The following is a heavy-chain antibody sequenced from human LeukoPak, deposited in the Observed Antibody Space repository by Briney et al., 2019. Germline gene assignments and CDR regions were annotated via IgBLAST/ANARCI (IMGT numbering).Heavy chain of an antibody. Sequence: GGSLRLSCSASGFTFRDYALHWLRQAPGKGLEYVSTISSNGGGTHYADSVRGRFTISRDNSKNTLYLQMSSLRPEDTAVYYCVKDITPYYFDYWGQGTLVTVSS. CDR2: ISSNGGGT. CDR1: GFTFRDYA. V-gene: IGHV3-64D*06. J-gene: IGHJ4*02. D-gene: IGHD3-3*01. CDR3: VKDITPYYFDY.